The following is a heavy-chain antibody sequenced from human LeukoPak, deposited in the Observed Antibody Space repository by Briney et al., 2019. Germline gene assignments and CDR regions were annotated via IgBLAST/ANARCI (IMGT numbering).Heavy chain of an antibody. J-gene: IGHJ4*02. Sequence: SETLSLTCTVSGGSISSSSYYWGWIRQPPGEGLEWIGSIYYSGSTYYNPSLKSRVTISVDTSKNQFSLKLSSVTAADTAVYYCARREYYYDSSGYGTFDYWGQGTLVTVSS. CDR2: IYYSGST. CDR1: GGSISSSSYY. D-gene: IGHD3-22*01. CDR3: ARREYYYDSSGYGTFDY. V-gene: IGHV4-39*01.